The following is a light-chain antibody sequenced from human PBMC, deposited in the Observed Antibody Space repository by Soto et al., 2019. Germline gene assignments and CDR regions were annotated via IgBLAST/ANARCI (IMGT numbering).Light chain of an antibody. CDR2: GAS. CDR3: QQYNNWPPMT. CDR1: QSVSRN. J-gene: IGKJ1*01. Sequence: EIVLTQSPGTLSLSPGERATLSCRASQSVSRNYLVWYQQKPGQAPRLLIYGASGRATGIPARFSGSGSGTEFTLTISSLQSEDFAVYYCQQYNNWPPMTFGQGTKVDIK. V-gene: IGKV3D-15*01.